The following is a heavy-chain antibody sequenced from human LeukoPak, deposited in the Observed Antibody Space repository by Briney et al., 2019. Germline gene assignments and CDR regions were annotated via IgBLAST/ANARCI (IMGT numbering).Heavy chain of an antibody. CDR3: ARDRQIAY. CDR2: IKQDGSEK. Sequence: QSGGSLRLSCAASGFTFSNYWLTWVRQAPGQGLEWGANIKQDGSEKHYVDSVKGRFTISRDNAKNSLYLQMNSLRAEDTAVYYCARDRQIAYWGQGTLVTVSS. CDR1: GFTFSNYW. J-gene: IGHJ4*02. V-gene: IGHV3-7*01.